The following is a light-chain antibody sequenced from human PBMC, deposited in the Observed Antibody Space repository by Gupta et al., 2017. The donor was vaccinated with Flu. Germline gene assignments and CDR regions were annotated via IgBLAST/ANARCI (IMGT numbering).Light chain of an antibody. CDR3: QVWDSSSDHPVV. V-gene: IGLV3-21*03. J-gene: IGLJ2*01. CDR2: DDF. Sequence: SYVLTQPPSVSVAPGKTARITCGGNNIGSKSVHWYQQKPGQAPVLVVQDDFDRPSGIPERFSGSNSGNTDTLNISKVEAGDEADEYCQVWDSSSDHPVVFGGGTKLTVL. CDR1: NIGSKS.